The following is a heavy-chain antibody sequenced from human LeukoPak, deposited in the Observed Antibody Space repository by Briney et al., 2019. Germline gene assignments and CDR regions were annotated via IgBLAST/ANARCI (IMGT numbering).Heavy chain of an antibody. J-gene: IGHJ4*02. D-gene: IGHD6-13*01. CDR3: AKSRAARAYFDY. Sequence: AGGSLRLSCAASGFTFSSYAMSWVRQAPGKGLEWVSAISGSGGSTYYADSVKGRFTISRDNSKNTLYLQMNSLRAENTAVYYCAKSRAARAYFDYWGQGTLVTVSS. V-gene: IGHV3-23*01. CDR1: GFTFSSYA. CDR2: ISGSGGST.